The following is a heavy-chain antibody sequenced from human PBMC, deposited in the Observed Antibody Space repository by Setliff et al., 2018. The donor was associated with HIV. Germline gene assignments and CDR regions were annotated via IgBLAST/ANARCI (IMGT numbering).Heavy chain of an antibody. CDR3: ARGRLAGNNFWNGYDGLDP. J-gene: IGHJ5*02. V-gene: IGHV1-8*02. Sequence: ASVKVSRKASGYIFSNYDINWVRQAPGQGLEWLGWMNPDTGSAGSAQRFQGRITLTRNSSINTAYMDLSSLRSEDTAVYYCARGRLAGNNFWNGYDGLDPWGQGTLVTVSS. D-gene: IGHD3-3*01. CDR2: MNPDTGSA. CDR1: GYIFSNYD.